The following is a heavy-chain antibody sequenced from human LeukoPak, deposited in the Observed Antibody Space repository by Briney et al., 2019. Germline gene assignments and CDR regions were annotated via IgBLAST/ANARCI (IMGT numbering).Heavy chain of an antibody. V-gene: IGHV3-30*03. CDR2: ISYDGSNK. D-gene: IGHD3-16*01. J-gene: IGHJ4*02. Sequence: GRSLRLSCAASGFTFSSYGMHWVRQAPGKGLEWVAVISYDGSNKYYPGSVKGRFTISRENAKNSLYLQINSLRAGDTAVYYCARALPFYGFDYWGQGTLVTVSS. CDR1: GFTFSSYG. CDR3: ARALPFYGFDY.